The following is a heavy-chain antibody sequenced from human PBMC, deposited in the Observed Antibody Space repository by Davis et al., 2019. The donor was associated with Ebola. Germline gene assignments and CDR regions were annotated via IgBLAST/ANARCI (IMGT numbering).Heavy chain of an antibody. V-gene: IGHV3-30-3*01. CDR1: GFTFSSYA. D-gene: IGHD4-11*01. CDR3: ARDRGTVTPYYFDY. J-gene: IGHJ4*02. Sequence: GESLKISCAASGFTFSSYAMNWVRQALGKGLEWVAVISYDGSNKYYADSVKGRFTISRDNSKNTLYLQMNSLRAEDTAVYYCARDRGTVTPYYFDYWGQGTLVTVSS. CDR2: ISYDGSNK.